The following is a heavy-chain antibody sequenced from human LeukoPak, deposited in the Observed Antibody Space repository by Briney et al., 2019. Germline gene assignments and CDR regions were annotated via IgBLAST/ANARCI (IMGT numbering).Heavy chain of an antibody. Sequence: GRSLRLSCAASGFTFSTNYMTWVRQAPGKGLEWVSVIYSGGSTYYADSVKGRLTVSRDNSKNTLYLQMNSLRAEDTAVYYCASGLPPGIIDYWGQGILVTVSS. J-gene: IGHJ4*02. CDR1: GFTFSTNY. V-gene: IGHV3-53*01. CDR2: IYSGGST. D-gene: IGHD1-14*01. CDR3: ASGLPPGIIDY.